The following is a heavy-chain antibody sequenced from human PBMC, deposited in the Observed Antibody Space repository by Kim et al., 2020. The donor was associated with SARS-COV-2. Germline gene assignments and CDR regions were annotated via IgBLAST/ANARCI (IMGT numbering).Heavy chain of an antibody. D-gene: IGHD6-13*01. CDR1: GFTFSSYA. CDR2: ISYDGSNK. Sequence: GGSLRLSCAASGFTFSSYAMHWVRQAPGKGLEWVAVISYDGSNKYYADSVKGRFTISRDNSKNTLYLQMNSLRAEDTTVYYCASPEGAAAGGGQGTLVTVSS. J-gene: IGHJ4*02. V-gene: IGHV3-30*04. CDR3: ASPEGAAAG.